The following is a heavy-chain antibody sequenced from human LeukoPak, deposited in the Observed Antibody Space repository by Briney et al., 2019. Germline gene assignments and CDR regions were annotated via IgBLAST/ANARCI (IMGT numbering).Heavy chain of an antibody. CDR1: GFIFSSYG. Sequence: GRSLRLSCAASGFIFSSYGMHWVRQAPGKGLVWVSRINSDGSSTSYADSVKGRFTISRDNAKNTLYLQMNSLRAEDTAVYYCARDLPGIRWFDPWGPGTLVTVSS. J-gene: IGHJ5*02. CDR3: ARDLPGIRWFDP. D-gene: IGHD1-14*01. V-gene: IGHV3-74*01. CDR2: INSDGSST.